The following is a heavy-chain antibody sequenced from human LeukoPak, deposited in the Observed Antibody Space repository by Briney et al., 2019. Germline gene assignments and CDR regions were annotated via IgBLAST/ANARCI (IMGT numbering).Heavy chain of an antibody. J-gene: IGHJ4*02. Sequence: GGSLRLSCAASGFTFSNYWMSWVRQAPGKGLEWLSVIYSDGTTYYADSVKGRFTISRDNSKNTLYLQMNSLRAEDTAVYYCARIPIVVVTSGGYWGQGTLVTVSS. CDR1: GFTFSNYW. CDR2: IYSDGTT. CDR3: ARIPIVVVTSGGY. D-gene: IGHD3-22*01. V-gene: IGHV3-53*01.